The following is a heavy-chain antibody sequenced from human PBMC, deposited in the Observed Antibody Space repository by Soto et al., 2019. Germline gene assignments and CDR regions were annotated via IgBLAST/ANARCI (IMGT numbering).Heavy chain of an antibody. CDR1: GGSFSSSSYY. CDR2: IYYSGST. Sequence: QLQLQESGPGLVKPSETLSLTCTVSGGSFSSSSYYWGWIRQPPGKGLEWIGSIYYSGSTYYNPSLKSRVTISVDTSKNQFSLKLSSVTAADTAVYYCARVPRIAAAGPWFDPWGQGTLVTVSS. J-gene: IGHJ5*02. V-gene: IGHV4-39*01. CDR3: ARVPRIAAAGPWFDP. D-gene: IGHD6-13*01.